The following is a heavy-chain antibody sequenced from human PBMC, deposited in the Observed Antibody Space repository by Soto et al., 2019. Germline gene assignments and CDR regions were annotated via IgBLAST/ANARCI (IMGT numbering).Heavy chain of an antibody. D-gene: IGHD6-19*01. CDR3: ARVMGWGVAGSWYFDL. Sequence: EVXLVESXGGXVRXXGXLXLSXXXSGXTFDDYGMXXVXXAPXXXXXXXSGINWNGGSTGYADSVKGRFTISRDNXKNXXXXXXXXXXXEDTALYHCARVMGWGVAGSWYFDLWGRGTLVTVSS. CDR2: INWNGGST. V-gene: IGHV3-20*01. J-gene: IGHJ2*01. CDR1: GXTFDDYG.